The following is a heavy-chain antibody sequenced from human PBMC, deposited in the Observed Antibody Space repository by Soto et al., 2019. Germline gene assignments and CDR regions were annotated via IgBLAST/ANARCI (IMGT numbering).Heavy chain of an antibody. D-gene: IGHD4-17*01. J-gene: IGHJ4*02. Sequence: ASVKVSCKVSGYTLTGLSMHWVRQAPGKGLEWMGGFDPEDGETIYAQKFQGRVTMTEDTSTDTAYMELSSLRSEDTAVYYCATPSYGDPCFRAYFDYWGREPWSPSPQ. CDR1: GYTLTGLS. CDR3: ATPSYGDPCFRAYFDY. CDR2: FDPEDGET. V-gene: IGHV1-24*01.